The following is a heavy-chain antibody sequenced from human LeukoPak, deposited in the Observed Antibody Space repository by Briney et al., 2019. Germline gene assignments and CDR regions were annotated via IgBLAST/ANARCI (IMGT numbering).Heavy chain of an antibody. CDR1: GGYISSHY. J-gene: IGHJ4*02. CDR2: IYTSGST. CDR3: ARDVPASIATYYFDY. D-gene: IGHD6-6*01. V-gene: IGHV4-4*07. Sequence: SETLSLTCTVSGGYISSHYWSWILQPAGKGLEWIGRIYTSGSTNYNPSLKSRVTMSLDTSKNQFSLKLSSVTAADTAVYYCARDVPASIATYYFDYWGQGTLVTVSS.